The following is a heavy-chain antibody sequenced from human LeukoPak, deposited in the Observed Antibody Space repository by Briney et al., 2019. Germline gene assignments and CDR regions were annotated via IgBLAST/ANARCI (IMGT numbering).Heavy chain of an antibody. Sequence: GGSLRLSCAASGFTFSSYEMNWVRQAPGKGLEWVSYISSSSSYIYYADSVKGRFTISRDNAKNSLYLQMNSLRAEDTAVYYCARDAHGTRIFDYWGQGTLVTVSS. J-gene: IGHJ4*02. CDR3: ARDAHGTRIFDY. CDR2: ISSSSSYI. D-gene: IGHD1-14*01. V-gene: IGHV3-21*05. CDR1: GFTFSSYE.